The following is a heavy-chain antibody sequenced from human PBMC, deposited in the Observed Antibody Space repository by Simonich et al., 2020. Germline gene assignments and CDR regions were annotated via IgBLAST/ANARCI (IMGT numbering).Heavy chain of an antibody. CDR3: ARASRGTWWYYYFDY. J-gene: IGHJ4*02. CDR1: GYTFTSYG. V-gene: IGHV1-18*01. CDR2: ISADNGNT. D-gene: IGHD2-15*01. Sequence: QVQLVQSGAEVKKPGASVKVSCKASGYTFTSYGSSWVRQAPGQGLEWMGWISADNGNTNYAQKLQGRVTMTTDTSTSTAYMELRSLRSDDTAVYYCARASRGTWWYYYFDYWGQGTLVTVSS.